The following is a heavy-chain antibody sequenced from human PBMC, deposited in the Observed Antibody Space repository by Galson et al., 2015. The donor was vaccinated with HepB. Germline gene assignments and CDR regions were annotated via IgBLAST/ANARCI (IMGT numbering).Heavy chain of an antibody. CDR2: IYTSGST. V-gene: IGHV4-61*02. CDR3: AREGSRRDGYKFDY. CDR1: GGSISSGSYY. J-gene: IGHJ4*02. Sequence: TLSLTCTVPGGSISSGSYYWSWIRQPAGKGLEWIGRIYTSGSTNYNPSLKSRVTTSVDPSKNQFSLKLSSVTAADTAVYYCAREGSRRDGYKFDYWGQGTLVTVSS. D-gene: IGHD5-24*01.